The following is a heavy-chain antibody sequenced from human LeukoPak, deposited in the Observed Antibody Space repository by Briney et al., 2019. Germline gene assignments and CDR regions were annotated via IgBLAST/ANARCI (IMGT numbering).Heavy chain of an antibody. V-gene: IGHV4-59*08. CDR1: GGSISSYY. Sequence: SETLSLTCTVSGGSISSYYWSWIRQPPGKGLEWIGYIYYTGSTNYNPSLKSRVTISVDTSKNQFSLKLSSVTAADTAVYYCARGTPHSSSWSGFYYYYYMDVWGKGTTVTISS. J-gene: IGHJ6*03. CDR2: IYYTGST. CDR3: ARGTPHSSSWSGFYYYYYMDV. D-gene: IGHD6-13*01.